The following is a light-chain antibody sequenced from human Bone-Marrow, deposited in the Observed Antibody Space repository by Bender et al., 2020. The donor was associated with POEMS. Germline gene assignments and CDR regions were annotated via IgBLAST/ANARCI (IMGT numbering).Light chain of an antibody. CDR1: SSDVGGYKY. J-gene: IGLJ3*02. Sequence: QSALTQPASVSGSPGQSITLSCTGTSSDVGGYKYVSWYQQHPGKAPKLLIYDVNIRPSGVSSRFSGSKSDNTASLTISGLQAEDEADYYCSSYISSAKVFGGGTKLTVL. V-gene: IGLV2-14*01. CDR2: DVN. CDR3: SSYISSAKV.